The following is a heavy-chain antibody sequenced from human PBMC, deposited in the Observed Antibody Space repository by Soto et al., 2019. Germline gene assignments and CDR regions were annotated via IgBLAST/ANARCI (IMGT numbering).Heavy chain of an antibody. J-gene: IGHJ4*02. CDR2: LIWNNGNT. D-gene: IGHD3-16*01. Sequence: VQLVESGGGLVQPGRSLRLSCAASGFTSDDHGMHWVRQAPGKGLEWVSGLIWNNGNTGYADSVKGRFTISRDNAKNSLYLQMNSLRVEDTAFYYCVKDIEPGGAAYWGQGTLVTVSS. V-gene: IGHV3-9*02. CDR3: VKDIEPGGAAY. CDR1: GFTSDDHG.